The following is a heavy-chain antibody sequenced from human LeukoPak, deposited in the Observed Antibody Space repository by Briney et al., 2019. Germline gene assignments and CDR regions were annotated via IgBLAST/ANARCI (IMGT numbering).Heavy chain of an antibody. CDR3: ARDPVAGTGTDS. CDR2: VYYSATT. Sequence: SETLSLTCTVSGDSISDINYYWGWIRQPPGKGLEWIATVYYSATTYSNPSLKSRVTISVDSSKNEFSLKVTSVTAADTAVYYCARDPVAGTGTDSWGQETLVTVSS. V-gene: IGHV4-39*07. J-gene: IGHJ4*02. CDR1: GDSISDINYY. D-gene: IGHD6-13*01.